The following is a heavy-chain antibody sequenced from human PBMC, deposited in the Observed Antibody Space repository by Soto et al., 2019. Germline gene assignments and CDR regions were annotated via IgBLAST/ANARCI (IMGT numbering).Heavy chain of an antibody. CDR1: GYNFAGYW. V-gene: IGHV5-51*01. Sequence: RGESLKISCKGSGYNFAGYWIAWVRQMPGKGLELMGIIYPSDSDTRYRPSFQGQVTISADKSISSAYLQWSSLRGSDTAMYYCARGGVSTRTFDYWGQGTPVTVYS. CDR2: IYPSDSDT. D-gene: IGHD3-3*01. CDR3: ARGGVSTRTFDY. J-gene: IGHJ4*02.